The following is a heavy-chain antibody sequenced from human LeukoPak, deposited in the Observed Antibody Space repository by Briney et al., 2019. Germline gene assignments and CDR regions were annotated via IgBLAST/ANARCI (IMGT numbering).Heavy chain of an antibody. Sequence: GGSLRLSCAASGFAFSTYWMDWVRQAPGKGLEYVSGIGPDGGTTYYASSVKGRFTISRDNSKYMLYLQMGSLTVDDMAVYYCARGAQLTDFWGQGTLVTVSS. D-gene: IGHD6-13*01. CDR3: ARGAQLTDF. CDR1: GFAFSTYW. J-gene: IGHJ4*02. V-gene: IGHV3-64*01. CDR2: IGPDGGTT.